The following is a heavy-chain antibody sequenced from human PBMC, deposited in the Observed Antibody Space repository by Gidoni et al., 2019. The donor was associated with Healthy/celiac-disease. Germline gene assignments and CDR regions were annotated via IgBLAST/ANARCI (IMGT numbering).Heavy chain of an antibody. CDR2: ISWNSGSI. Sequence: EVQLVESGGGLVQPGRSLRISCAASGFTFDDYAMHWVRQAPGKGLEWVSGISWNSGSIGYADSVKGRFTISRDNAKNSLYLQMNSLRAEDTALYYCAKAQYSNYVIFDYWGQGTLVTVSS. CDR3: AKAQYSNYVIFDY. V-gene: IGHV3-9*01. J-gene: IGHJ4*02. D-gene: IGHD4-4*01. CDR1: GFTFDDYA.